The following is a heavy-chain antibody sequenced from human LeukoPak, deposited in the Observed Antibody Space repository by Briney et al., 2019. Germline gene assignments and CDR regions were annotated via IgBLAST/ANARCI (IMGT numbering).Heavy chain of an antibody. V-gene: IGHV5-51*01. D-gene: IGHD3-22*01. CDR2: IYPGDSDT. Sequence: GESLKISCKGSGYSFTSYWIGWVRQMPGKGLEWMGIIYPGDSDTRYSPSFQGQVTISADKSISTAYLQWSSLKASDTAVYYCARSTDSSGYYYVYWGQGTLVTVSS. J-gene: IGHJ4*02. CDR1: GYSFTSYW. CDR3: ARSTDSSGYYYVY.